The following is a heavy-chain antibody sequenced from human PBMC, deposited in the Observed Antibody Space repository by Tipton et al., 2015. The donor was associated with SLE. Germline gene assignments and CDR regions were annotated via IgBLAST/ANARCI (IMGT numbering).Heavy chain of an antibody. J-gene: IGHJ5*02. Sequence: TLSLTCTVSGGSIDTTTYFWNWIRQPAGKGLEWIGRIFASGRTSYNPSLKSRVTVSLDTPKNQFSLHLHSVTAADTAVYYCARDYGDLNWFDPWGPGTLVTVSS. CDR3: ARDYGDLNWFDP. CDR2: IFASGRT. CDR1: GGSIDTTTYF. V-gene: IGHV4-61*02. D-gene: IGHD4-17*01.